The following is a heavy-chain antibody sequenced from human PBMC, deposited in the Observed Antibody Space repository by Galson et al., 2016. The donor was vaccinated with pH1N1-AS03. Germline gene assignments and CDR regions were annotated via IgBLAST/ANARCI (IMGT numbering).Heavy chain of an antibody. CDR2: IQSDGSNK. CDR1: GFNFNSHG. Sequence: LRLSCAASGFNFNSHGMHWVRQTPGKGLEWVAFIQSDGSNKYYADSVKGRFTISRDKYTNTLYLQMSTLRPEDTGIYYCGKDNVLGSGWFGVDFWGQGTLVTVSS. V-gene: IGHV3-30*02. CDR3: GKDNVLGSGWFGVDF. D-gene: IGHD6-19*01. J-gene: IGHJ4*02.